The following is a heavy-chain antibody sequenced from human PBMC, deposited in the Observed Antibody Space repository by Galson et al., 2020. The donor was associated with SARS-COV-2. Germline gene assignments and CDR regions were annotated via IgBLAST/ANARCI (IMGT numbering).Heavy chain of an antibody. CDR1: GYTFTSYG. CDR2: NSAYNGNT. Sequence: ASVKVSCKASGYTFTSYGISWVRQAPGQGLEWMGWNSAYNGNTNYAQKLQGIVTMTTDTSTSTAYMELRSLRSDTTAVYYCAREDSSSCYVWFDPWGQGTLVTVSS. D-gene: IGHD6-13*01. V-gene: IGHV1-18*01. J-gene: IGHJ5*02. CDR3: AREDSSSCYVWFDP.